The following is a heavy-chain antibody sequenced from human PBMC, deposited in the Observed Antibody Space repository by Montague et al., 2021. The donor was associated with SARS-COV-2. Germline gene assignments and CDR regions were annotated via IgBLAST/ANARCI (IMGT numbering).Heavy chain of an antibody. Sequence: SETRSLTCTFSGGSISTIDNFWGWIRQPPGKGLEWIGSISYTGSTYHNPSLKSRVTMSVDTSKNQFSLKLNSVTAADTVVYYCARSGDPGTTVTYLYWGQGTLVTVSS. D-gene: IGHD4-11*01. V-gene: IGHV4-39*07. J-gene: IGHJ4*02. CDR2: ISYTGST. CDR1: GGSISTIDNF. CDR3: ARSGDPGTTVTYLY.